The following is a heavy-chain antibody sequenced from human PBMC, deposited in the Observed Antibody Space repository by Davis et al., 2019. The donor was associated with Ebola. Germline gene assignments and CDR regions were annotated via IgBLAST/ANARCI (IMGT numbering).Heavy chain of an antibody. CDR2: INPNSGGT. J-gene: IGHJ5*02. CDR1: GYTFTGYY. Sequence: ASVKVSCKASGYTFTGYYMHWVRQAPGQGLEWMGWINPNSGGTNYAQKFQGRVTMTRDTSISTAYMELSRLRSDDTAVYYCARGFIVVVPAANNNWFDPWGQGTLVTVSS. D-gene: IGHD2-2*01. CDR3: ARGFIVVVPAANNNWFDP. V-gene: IGHV1-2*02.